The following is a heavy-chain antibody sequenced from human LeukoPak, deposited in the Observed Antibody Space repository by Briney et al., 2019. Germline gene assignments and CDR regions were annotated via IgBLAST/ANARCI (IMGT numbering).Heavy chain of an antibody. V-gene: IGHV3-33*01. D-gene: IGHD4-17*01. Sequence: GGSLRLSCAASGFTFSSYGMHWVGQAPGKGLEGVAVIWDDGSNKYYADSGKGRFTISRDNSKNTLYLQMTSLRAEDTAVYYCARTTVTTGLYYYYGMDVWGQGTTVTVSS. CDR3: ARTTVTTGLYYYYGMDV. CDR1: GFTFSSYG. J-gene: IGHJ6*02. CDR2: IWDDGSNK.